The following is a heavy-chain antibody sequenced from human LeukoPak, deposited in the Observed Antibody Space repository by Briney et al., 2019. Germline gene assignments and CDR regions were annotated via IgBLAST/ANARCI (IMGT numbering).Heavy chain of an antibody. CDR2: MNPNSDNT. V-gene: IGHV1-8*03. J-gene: IGHJ4*02. Sequence: ASVKVSCKASGYTFTSYDINWVRQATGQGLEWMGWMNPNSDNTGYAQKFQGRVTITRNTSISTAYMELSSLRSEDTAVYYCARGVAARGSDYWGQGTLVTVSS. CDR1: GYTFTSYD. D-gene: IGHD6-6*01. CDR3: ARGVAARGSDY.